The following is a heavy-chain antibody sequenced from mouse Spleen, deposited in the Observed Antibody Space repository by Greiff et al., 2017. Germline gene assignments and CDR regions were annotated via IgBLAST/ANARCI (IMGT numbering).Heavy chain of an antibody. CDR3: AREGDRYGFDY. CDR2: ISYDGSN. V-gene: IGHV3-6*01. CDR1: GYSITSGYY. D-gene: IGHD2-14*01. Sequence: EVKVEESGPGLVKPSQSLSLTCSVTGYSITSGYYWNWIRQFPGNKLEWMGYISYDGSNNYNPSLKNRISITRDTSKNQFFLKLNSVTTEDTATYYCAREGDRYGFDYWGQGTTLTVSS. J-gene: IGHJ2*01.